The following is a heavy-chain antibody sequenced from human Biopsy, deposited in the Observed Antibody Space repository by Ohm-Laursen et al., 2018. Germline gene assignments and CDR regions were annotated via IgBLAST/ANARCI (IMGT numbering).Heavy chain of an antibody. Sequence: SCAASGFTFHTYAMNWVRQAPGKGLEWVAHIDVSDYNTYYADSVRGRFTISRDNSKQMVHLEINSLTADDTAVYYCVKQWGGYNFDSWGQGTLVTVSS. D-gene: IGHD1-14*01. CDR3: VKQWGGYNFDS. CDR1: GFTFHTYA. CDR2: IDVSDYNT. V-gene: IGHV3-23*01. J-gene: IGHJ5*01.